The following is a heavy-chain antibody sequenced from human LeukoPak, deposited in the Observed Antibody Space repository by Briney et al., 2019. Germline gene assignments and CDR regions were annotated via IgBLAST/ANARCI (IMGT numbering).Heavy chain of an antibody. CDR1: GGSSSNYY. V-gene: IGHV4-59*01. CDR2: INYSGST. J-gene: IGHJ3*02. Sequence: SETLSLTSSVSGGSSSNYYWSWIRQPPGKGLEWIGYINYSGSTNYNPSLKSRVTISVDTSENQFSLRLTSVTAADTAVYYCARDQSGGIYRYTFDIWGQGTKVTVSS. D-gene: IGHD2-15*01. CDR3: ARDQSGGIYRYTFDI.